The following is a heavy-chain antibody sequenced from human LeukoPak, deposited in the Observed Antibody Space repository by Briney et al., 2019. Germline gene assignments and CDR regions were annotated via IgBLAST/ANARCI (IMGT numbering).Heavy chain of an antibody. Sequence: SGTLSLTCAVSGGSISSSNWWSWVRQPPGKGLEWIGEIYHSGSTNYNPSLKSRVTISVDKSKNQFSLKLSSVTAADTAVYYCARVYYGDYGGWFDPWGQGTLVTVSS. V-gene: IGHV4-4*02. CDR3: ARVYYGDYGGWFDP. CDR2: IYHSGST. J-gene: IGHJ5*02. CDR1: GGSISSSNW. D-gene: IGHD4-17*01.